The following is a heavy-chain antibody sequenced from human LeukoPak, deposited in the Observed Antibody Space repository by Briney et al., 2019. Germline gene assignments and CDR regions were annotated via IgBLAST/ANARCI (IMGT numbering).Heavy chain of an antibody. Sequence: GGSLRLSCEASTFTFSSYWMSWVRQAPGKGLQWIANIRQDGNAKYYVDSVKGRFTISRDNAKNSLYLQMNSLRAEDTAVYYCASRASSGWYYYYYYMDVWGKGTTVTVSS. D-gene: IGHD6-19*01. V-gene: IGHV3-7*01. CDR3: ASRASSGWYYYYYYMDV. CDR2: IRQDGNAK. J-gene: IGHJ6*03. CDR1: TFTFSSYW.